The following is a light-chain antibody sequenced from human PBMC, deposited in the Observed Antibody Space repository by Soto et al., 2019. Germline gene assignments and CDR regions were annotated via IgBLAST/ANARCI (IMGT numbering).Light chain of an antibody. CDR2: DVS. CDR1: SSNVGGYNY. CDR3: SSYTTSNSRQIV. J-gene: IGLJ1*01. Sequence: QSVLTQPASVSGSPGQSITISCTGTSSNVGGYNYVSWYQQHPGKAPKFMIYDVSNRPSGVSKRFSGSKSGNTASLTISGLQAEEEADYYCSSYTTSNSRQIVFGTGTKVTVL. V-gene: IGLV2-14*01.